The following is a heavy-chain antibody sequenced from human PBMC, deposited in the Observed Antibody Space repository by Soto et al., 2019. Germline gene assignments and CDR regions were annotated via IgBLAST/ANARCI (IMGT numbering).Heavy chain of an antibody. J-gene: IGHJ5*02. CDR2: IYYSGST. CDR3: ARWWSGSRQGFDP. Sequence: QVQLQESGPGLVKPSQTLSLTCTVSGGSISSGDYYWSWIRQHPGKGLEWIGYIYYSGSTYYNPSLKSRVTILVDTSKNQFSLKLSSVTAEDTAVYYCARWWSGSRQGFDPWGQGTLVTVSS. CDR1: GGSISSGDYY. V-gene: IGHV4-31*03. D-gene: IGHD3-3*01.